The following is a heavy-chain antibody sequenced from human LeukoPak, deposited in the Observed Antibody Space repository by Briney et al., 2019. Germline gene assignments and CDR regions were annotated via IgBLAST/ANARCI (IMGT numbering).Heavy chain of an antibody. J-gene: IGHJ4*02. Sequence: SETLSLTCTVSGGSVSSGTYYWSWIRQPPGEGLQWNGYIYYSGSTNYNPSLKSRVTISVDTSKNQFSLKLSSVTAADTAVYYCARQISSSDWLYYFDYWGQGTLVTVSS. V-gene: IGHV4-61*01. D-gene: IGHD6-19*01. CDR3: ARQISSSDWLYYFDY. CDR2: IYYSGST. CDR1: GGSVSSGTYY.